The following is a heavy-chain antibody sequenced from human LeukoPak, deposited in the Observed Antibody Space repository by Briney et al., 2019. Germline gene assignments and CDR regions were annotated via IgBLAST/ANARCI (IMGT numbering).Heavy chain of an antibody. CDR1: GFTFSDYY. D-gene: IGHD4-11*01. V-gene: IGHV3-11*04. J-gene: IGHJ4*02. Sequence: GGSLRLSCAASGFTFSDYYMSWIRQAPGKRLEWVSYISSSGSNIYYADSVKGRFTISRDNAKNSLYLQMNSLRAEDTAVYYCARHTVTTGGPGLSRVYFDYWGQGTLVTVP. CDR2: ISSSGSNI. CDR3: ARHTVTTGGPGLSRVYFDY.